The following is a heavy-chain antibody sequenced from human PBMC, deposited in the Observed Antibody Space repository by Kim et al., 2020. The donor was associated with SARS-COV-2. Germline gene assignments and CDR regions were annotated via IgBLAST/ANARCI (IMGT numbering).Heavy chain of an antibody. V-gene: IGHV3-30-3*01. J-gene: IGHJ6*02. CDR3: ARGPVRAAAGILIPYYYYFCLDV. CDR1: GFTFSSYA. D-gene: IGHD6-13*01. CDR2: ISYDGSNK. Sequence: GGSLRLSCAASGFTFSSYAMHWVRQAPGKGLEWVAVISYDGSNKYYADSVKGRFTISRDNSKNTLYLQMNSLRAEDTAVYYCARGPVRAAAGILIPYYYYFCLDVWGQGTTVTVSS.